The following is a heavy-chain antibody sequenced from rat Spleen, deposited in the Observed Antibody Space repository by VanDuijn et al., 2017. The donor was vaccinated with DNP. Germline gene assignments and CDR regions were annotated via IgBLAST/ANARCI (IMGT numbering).Heavy chain of an antibody. Sequence: EVQLQESGPGLVKPSQSLSLTCSVTGYSITSNYWAWIRKFPGNKMEWMGYISYSGSTSYNPSLKSRISITRDTSKNQFFLQLNSVTTEDTATYYCARWGNTDPFDYWGQGVMVTVSS. CDR1: GYSITSNY. J-gene: IGHJ2*01. D-gene: IGHD1-11*01. V-gene: IGHV3-1*01. CDR3: ARWGNTDPFDY. CDR2: ISYSGST.